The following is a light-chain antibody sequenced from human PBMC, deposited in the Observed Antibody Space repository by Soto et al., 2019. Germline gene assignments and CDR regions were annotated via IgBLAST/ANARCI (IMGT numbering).Light chain of an antibody. CDR1: SSDVGGYNY. CDR3: SSYTSSSTPFYV. CDR2: DVS. Sequence: QSVLTQPASVSGSPGQSITISCTGTSSDVGGYNYVSWYQQHPGKAPKLMIYDVSNRPSGVSNRFSGSKSGNTASLTISRLQAEDEADYYCSSYTSSSTPFYVFGTGTKVTVL. J-gene: IGLJ1*01. V-gene: IGLV2-14*01.